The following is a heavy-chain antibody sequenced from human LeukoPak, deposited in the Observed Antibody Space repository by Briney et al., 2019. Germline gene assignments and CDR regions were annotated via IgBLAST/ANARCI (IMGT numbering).Heavy chain of an antibody. CDR2: ISTGTYI. V-gene: IGHV3-48*03. CDR3: TREQDREASATVVGDY. Sequence: GGSLRLSCVASGFTFSRFEMNWVRQAPGKGLEWISHISTGTYIAYTDSVKGRFTISRDNAKNSLFLHMNSLRAEDTAVYYCTREQDREASATVVGDYWGQGTLVTVSS. CDR1: GFTFSRFE. D-gene: IGHD4-23*01. J-gene: IGHJ4*02.